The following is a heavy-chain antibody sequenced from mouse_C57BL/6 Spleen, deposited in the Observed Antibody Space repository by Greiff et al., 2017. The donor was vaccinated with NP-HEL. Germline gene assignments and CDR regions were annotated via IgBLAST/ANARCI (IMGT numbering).Heavy chain of an antibody. CDR2: IYPGNGDT. CDR3: ARGGSSLAY. J-gene: IGHJ3*01. D-gene: IGHD1-1*01. V-gene: IGHV1-12*01. Sequence: LQQSGAELVRPGASVKMSCKASGYTFTSYNMHWVTQTPRQGLEWIGAIYPGNGDTSYNQKFKGKATLTVDKSSSTAYMQLSSLTSEDSAVYFCARGGSSLAYRGQGTLVTVSA. CDR1: GYTFTSYN.